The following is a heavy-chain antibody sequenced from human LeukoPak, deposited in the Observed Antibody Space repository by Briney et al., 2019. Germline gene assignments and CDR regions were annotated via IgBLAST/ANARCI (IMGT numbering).Heavy chain of an antibody. CDR1: VFTFSSYA. J-gene: IGHJ4*02. V-gene: IGHV3-30-3*01. CDR3: AREEFGGNSPTGYFDY. Sequence: PGGSLRLSCAASVFTFSSYAMHWVRQAPGKGLEWVAVISYDGSNKYYADSVKGRFTISRDNSKNTLYLQMNSLRAEDTAVYYCAREEFGGNSPTGYFDYWGQGTLVTVSS. CDR2: ISYDGSNK. D-gene: IGHD4-23*01.